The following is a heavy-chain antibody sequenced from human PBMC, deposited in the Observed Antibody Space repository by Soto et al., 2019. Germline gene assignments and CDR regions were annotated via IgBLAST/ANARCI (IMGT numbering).Heavy chain of an antibody. J-gene: IGHJ4*02. Sequence: QVTLKESGPVLVKPTETLTLTCTVSGFSLSNARMGVSWIRQPPGKALEWLAHIFSNDEKSYSTSLKSRLTIFKDTSKSQVVLTMTNMDPVDTATYYCARITSTVLWFVDYWGQGTLVTVSS. D-gene: IGHD3-10*01. CDR2: IFSNDEK. CDR3: ARITSTVLWFVDY. V-gene: IGHV2-26*01. CDR1: GFSLSNARMG.